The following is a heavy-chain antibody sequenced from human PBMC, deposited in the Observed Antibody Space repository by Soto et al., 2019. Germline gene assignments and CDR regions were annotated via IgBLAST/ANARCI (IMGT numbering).Heavy chain of an antibody. Sequence: ASVKVSCKASGYTFTGYYMHWVRQAPGQGLEWMGWINPNSGGTNYAQKFQGWVTMTRDTSISTAYMELSSLSSEDTAVYYCARVLLGSGTYYNTFDYWGQGTLVTVS. CDR1: GYTFTGYY. CDR3: ARVLLGSGTYYNTFDY. CDR2: INPNSGGT. J-gene: IGHJ4*02. D-gene: IGHD3-10*01. V-gene: IGHV1-2*04.